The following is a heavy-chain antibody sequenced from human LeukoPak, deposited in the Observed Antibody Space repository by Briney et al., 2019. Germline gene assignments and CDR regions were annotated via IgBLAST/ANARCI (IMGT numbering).Heavy chain of an antibody. D-gene: IGHD2-2*01. J-gene: IGHJ4*02. CDR2: INPSGGST. Sequence: ASVKVSCKASGYTFTIYYMHWVRRAPGQGLEWMGIINPSGGSTSYAQKFQGRVTMTRDTSTSTVYMELSSLRSEDTAVYYCAREMTQYQLLNWGQGTLVTVSS. CDR1: GYTFTIYY. V-gene: IGHV1-46*01. CDR3: AREMTQYQLLN.